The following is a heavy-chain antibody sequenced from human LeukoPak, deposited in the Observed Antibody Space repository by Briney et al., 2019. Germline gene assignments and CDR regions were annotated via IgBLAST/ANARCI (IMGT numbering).Heavy chain of an antibody. Sequence: SETLSLTCAVYGGSFSGYYWSCIRQPPGKGLEWIGEINHSGSTNYNPSLKSRVTISVDTSKNQFSLKLSSVTAADTAVYYCARGGIAAAGYYFDYWGQGTLVTVSS. CDR2: INHSGST. D-gene: IGHD6-13*01. V-gene: IGHV4-34*01. CDR1: GGSFSGYY. J-gene: IGHJ4*02. CDR3: ARGGIAAAGYYFDY.